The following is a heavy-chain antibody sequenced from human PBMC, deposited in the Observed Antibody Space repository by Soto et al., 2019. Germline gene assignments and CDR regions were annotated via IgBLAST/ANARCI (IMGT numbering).Heavy chain of an antibody. CDR2: ISSGAITI. CDR1: GFTFSDYY. J-gene: IGHJ4*02. CDR3: PGQYSSSSVEF. Sequence: QVQLVESGGGLVKPGGSLRLSCAASGFTFSDYYMNWIRQAPGKGLEWVSYISSGAITIYYADSVKGRFTISRDNAKNSLYLQMNSLRAEDTAMYYCPGQYSSSSVEFWGQGTLVTVSS. V-gene: IGHV3-11*01. D-gene: IGHD6-6*01.